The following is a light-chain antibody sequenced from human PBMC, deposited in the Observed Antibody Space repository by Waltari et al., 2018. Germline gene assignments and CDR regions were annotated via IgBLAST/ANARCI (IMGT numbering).Light chain of an antibody. V-gene: IGLV1-44*01. J-gene: IGLJ1*01. CDR3: AAWDDRLNGFYV. CDR1: SSNIGTTA. Sequence: QSVLTQPPSASGSPGQRVTISCSGRSSNIGTTAVNWYQHVPGAAPKLLIYGNDQRPSGVPDRFSGSKSGTSASLAVSGLRSEDEGDYYCAAWDDRLNGFYVFGTGTKVTVV. CDR2: GND.